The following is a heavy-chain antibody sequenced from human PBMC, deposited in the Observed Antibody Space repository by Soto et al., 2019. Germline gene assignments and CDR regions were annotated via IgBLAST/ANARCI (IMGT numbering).Heavy chain of an antibody. CDR3: MRGGWGDSPIDY. CDR1: GYTFSAYY. CDR2: INPSNEIT. V-gene: IGHV1-2*02. J-gene: IGHJ4*02. D-gene: IGHD1-26*01. Sequence: DSVKVSCKTSGYTFSAYYVHWARLTPGRGFQWLGWINPSNEITTFSQFFQGRVTMTRDTSTNTVHMELNRLTSDDTAVYYCMRGGWGDSPIDYWGQGPQVTVSS.